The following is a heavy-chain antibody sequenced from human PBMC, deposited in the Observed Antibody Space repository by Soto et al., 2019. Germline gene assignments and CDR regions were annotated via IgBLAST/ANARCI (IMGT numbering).Heavy chain of an antibody. J-gene: IGHJ4*02. D-gene: IGHD4-17*01. V-gene: IGHV3-33*01. CDR3: ERDGGTTVTGLWHFDS. CDR1: GFTFNTYS. CDR2: IWYDGTQE. Sequence: PGGSLRLSCEASGFTFNTYSMHWVRQPPGKGLEWLAAIWYDGTQEYYADSVKGRFIISRDNSKKTLYLEMNSLRAEDTAVYYCERDGGTTVTGLWHFDSWGQGTLVTVSS.